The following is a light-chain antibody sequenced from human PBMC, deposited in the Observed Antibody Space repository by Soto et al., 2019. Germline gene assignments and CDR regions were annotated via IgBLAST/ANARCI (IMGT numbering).Light chain of an antibody. CDR1: QSISNN. V-gene: IGKV3-15*01. Sequence: EIVMTQSPATLSVSPGERATLSCRAGQSISNNLAWYQQKPGQAPRLLIYGASTRATGIPARFTGSGSGTEFTLTISSLQSEDFAVYYCQQYSNWPRTFGQRTKV. CDR3: QQYSNWPRT. J-gene: IGKJ1*01. CDR2: GAS.